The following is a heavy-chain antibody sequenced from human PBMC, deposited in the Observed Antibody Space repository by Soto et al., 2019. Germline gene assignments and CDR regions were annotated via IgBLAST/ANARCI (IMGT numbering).Heavy chain of an antibody. CDR1: GYTFTSYD. CDR2: MNPNSGNT. J-gene: IGHJ6*03. Sequence: ASVKVSCKASGYTFTSYDINWVRQATGQGLEWMGWMNPNSGNTGYAQKFQGRVTMTRNTSISTAYMELSSLRSEDTAVYYCASGARYYYYYYMDVWGKGTTVTVSS. V-gene: IGHV1-8*01. CDR3: ASGARYYYYYYMDV.